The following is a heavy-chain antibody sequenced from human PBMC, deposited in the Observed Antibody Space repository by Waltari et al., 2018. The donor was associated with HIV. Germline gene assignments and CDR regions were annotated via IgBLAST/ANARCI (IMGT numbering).Heavy chain of an antibody. CDR2: VHHTGGT. J-gene: IGHJ5*02. D-gene: IGHD1-26*01. V-gene: IGHV4-30-2*06. Sequence: QLQLQESGSGLVKPSQTLSLTCIVSGGSVISNGYSWSWIRQSAGKGLEWIGYVHHTGGTFCRSSLRSRVTISIDTTKNEFSLKLTSVTAADTAVYFCGRLGFRSGHDPWGQGTLVIVSS. CDR1: GGSVISNGYS. CDR3: GRLGFRSGHDP.